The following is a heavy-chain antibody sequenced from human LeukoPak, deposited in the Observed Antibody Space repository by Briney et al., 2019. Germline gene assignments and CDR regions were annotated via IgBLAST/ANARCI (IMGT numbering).Heavy chain of an antibody. J-gene: IGHJ3*02. D-gene: IGHD4-17*01. CDR3: ARILYGAYAFDI. V-gene: IGHV3-21*01. CDR2: ISSSSSYI. CDR1: GFTFSSYS. Sequence: GGSLRLSCAASGFTFSSYSMDWVRQAPGKGLEWVSSISSSSSYIYYADSVKGRFTISRDNAKNSLYLQMNSLRAEDTAVCYCARILYGAYAFDIWGQGTMVTVSS.